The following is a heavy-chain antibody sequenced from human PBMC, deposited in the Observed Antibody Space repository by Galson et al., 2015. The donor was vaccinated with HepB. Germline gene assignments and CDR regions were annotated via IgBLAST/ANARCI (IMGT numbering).Heavy chain of an antibody. V-gene: IGHV5-51*03. D-gene: IGHD1-14*01. J-gene: IGHJ3*02. CDR1: GYSFNSYW. CDR3: ATLLTGVPDDAFDI. CDR2: IYPGDSDT. Sequence: AEVKKPGESLTISCQGFGYSFNSYWIGWVRQMPGKGLEWMGIIYPGDSDTRYGPSFQGQVTISADKSISTAYLQWSSLKASDTAMYYCATLLTGVPDDAFDIWGQGTMVTVSS.